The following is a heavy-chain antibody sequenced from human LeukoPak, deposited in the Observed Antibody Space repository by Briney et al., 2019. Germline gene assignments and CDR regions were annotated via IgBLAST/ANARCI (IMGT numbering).Heavy chain of an antibody. CDR2: FYPEDGET. Sequence: ASVKVSCKVSGYTLTELSMHWVRQAPGKGLEWMGGFYPEDGETSYAQKFQGRVTMTEDTSTDTAYMELSSLRSEDTAVYYCATDLPCGGDCYSQYFQHWGQGTLVTVSS. J-gene: IGHJ1*01. CDR3: ATDLPCGGDCYSQYFQH. V-gene: IGHV1-24*01. D-gene: IGHD2-21*02. CDR1: GYTLTELS.